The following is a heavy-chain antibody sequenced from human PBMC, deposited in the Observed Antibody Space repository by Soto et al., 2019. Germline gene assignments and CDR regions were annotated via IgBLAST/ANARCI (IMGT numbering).Heavy chain of an antibody. CDR2: IDPKSGRT. D-gene: IGHD2-15*01. Sequence: ASVKVSCKPSGYTFIDYYLHWVRQAPGQELEWMGWIDPKSGRTNYAQKFQGRVTMTRDTSISTAYMELIRLTSDDTAVYYCAKGPAGGNDHLGQGTLVTVSS. V-gene: IGHV1-2*02. CDR1: GYTFIDYY. CDR3: AKGPAGGNDH. J-gene: IGHJ4*01.